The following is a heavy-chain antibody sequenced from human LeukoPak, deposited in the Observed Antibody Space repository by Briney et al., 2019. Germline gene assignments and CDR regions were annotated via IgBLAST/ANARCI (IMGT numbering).Heavy chain of an antibody. Sequence: PPGGSLRLSCAASGFTFDDYAMHWVRQAPGKGLEWVSGISWNSGSIGYADSVKGRFTISRDNAKNSLYLQMNSLRAEDTALYYCARGIPANGATSWYFDLWGRGTLVTVSS. J-gene: IGHJ2*01. D-gene: IGHD1-26*01. CDR2: ISWNSGSI. V-gene: IGHV3-9*01. CDR3: ARGIPANGATSWYFDL. CDR1: GFTFDDYA.